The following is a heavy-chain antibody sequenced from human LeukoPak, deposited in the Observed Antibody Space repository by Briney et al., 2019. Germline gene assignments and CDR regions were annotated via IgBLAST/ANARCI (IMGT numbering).Heavy chain of an antibody. J-gene: IGHJ4*02. Sequence: GGSLRLSCSASGFTFSSYAMHWVRQAPGKGLEYVSAISSNGGSTYYADCVKGRFTISRDNSKNTLYLQMSSLRAEDTAVYYCVKAGGYSYGYADYWGQGTLVTVSS. D-gene: IGHD5-18*01. CDR3: VKAGGYSYGYADY. CDR2: ISSNGGST. V-gene: IGHV3-64D*06. CDR1: GFTFSSYA.